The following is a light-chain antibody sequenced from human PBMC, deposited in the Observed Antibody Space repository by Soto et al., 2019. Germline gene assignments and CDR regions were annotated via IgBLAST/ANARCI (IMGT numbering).Light chain of an antibody. CDR3: CSFAGTSAFV. Sequence: QSVLTQPASVSGSPGQSITISCTGTSDDVGAYNYVSWYQQHPGKAPKLMIYEVTSRPSGVSTRFSGSKSGNTASLTISGLQAEDEADYYCCSFAGTSAFVFGGGTKLTVL. CDR1: SDDVGAYNY. CDR2: EVT. V-gene: IGLV2-23*02. J-gene: IGLJ2*01.